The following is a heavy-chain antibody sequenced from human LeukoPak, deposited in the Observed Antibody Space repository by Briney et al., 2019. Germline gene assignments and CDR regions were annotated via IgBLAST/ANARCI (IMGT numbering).Heavy chain of an antibody. V-gene: IGHV3-74*01. Sequence: PGGSLRLSCAAPGLSFSSYWRLWVRQAPGKGLVWVARINTDGSSTSYADSVKGRFTISRDNAKNTLYLQMTSLRAEDTAVYYCARSDLYYYMDVWGKGTTVTVSS. J-gene: IGHJ6*03. CDR3: ARSDLYYYMDV. CDR1: GLSFSSYW. CDR2: INTDGSST.